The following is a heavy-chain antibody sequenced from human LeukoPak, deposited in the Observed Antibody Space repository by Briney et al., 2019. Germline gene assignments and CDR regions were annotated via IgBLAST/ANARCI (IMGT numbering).Heavy chain of an antibody. Sequence: GGSLRLSCAVSGFTFSSHWMTWVRQALGKGLEWVATIKQDGNEKHYVDSVKGRFTISRDNAKNSLYLQMNSLRAEDTAVYYCARNEYSSSRPDYWGQGTLVTVSS. CDR1: GFTFSSHW. D-gene: IGHD6-6*01. V-gene: IGHV3-7*03. CDR3: ARNEYSSSRPDY. CDR2: IKQDGNEK. J-gene: IGHJ4*02.